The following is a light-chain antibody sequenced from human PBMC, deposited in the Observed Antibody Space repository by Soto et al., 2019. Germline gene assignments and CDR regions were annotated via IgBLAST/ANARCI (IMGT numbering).Light chain of an antibody. Sequence: IVLTQSPATLSLAPGERGTLSCRASQSVSSYLAWYQQKPGQAPRLLIYDASNRATGIPARFSGSGSGTDFTLTISSLQPEEFATYYCQQFNNYPLTFGGGTKVDI. CDR2: DAS. CDR1: QSVSSY. CDR3: QQFNNYPLT. V-gene: IGKV3-11*01. J-gene: IGKJ4*01.